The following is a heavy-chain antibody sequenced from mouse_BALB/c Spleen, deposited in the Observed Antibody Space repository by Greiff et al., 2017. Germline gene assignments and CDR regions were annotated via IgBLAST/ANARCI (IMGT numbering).Heavy chain of an antibody. V-gene: IGHV1-54*03. CDR3: ARTDYFDY. J-gene: IGHJ2*01. Sequence: QVQLQQSGAELVRPGTSVKVSCKASGYAFTNYLIEWVKQRPGQGLEWIGVINPGSGGTNYNEKFKGKATLTADKSSSTAYMQLSSLTSDDSAVYFCARTDYFDYWGQGTTLTVSS. CDR2: INPGSGGT. CDR1: GYAFTNYL.